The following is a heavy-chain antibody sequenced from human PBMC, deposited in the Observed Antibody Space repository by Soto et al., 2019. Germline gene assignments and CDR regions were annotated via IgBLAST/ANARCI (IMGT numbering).Heavy chain of an antibody. J-gene: IGHJ4*02. CDR2: IYYSGST. Sequence: PSETLSLTCTVSGGSISSSDYYWGWIRQPPGKGLEWIGSIYYSGSTYYNPSLKSRVTMSVDTSKNQFSLKLSSVTAADTAVYYCATLLKGDYWGQGTLVTVSS. V-gene: IGHV4-39*01. CDR3: ATLLKGDY. D-gene: IGHD2-15*01. CDR1: GGSISSSDYY.